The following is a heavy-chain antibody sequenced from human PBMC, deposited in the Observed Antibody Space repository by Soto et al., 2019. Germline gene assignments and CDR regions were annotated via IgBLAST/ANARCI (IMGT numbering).Heavy chain of an antibody. CDR2: MNPSTGST. J-gene: IGHJ4*02. V-gene: IGHV1-8*01. CDR3: ARGRLVAGTVDY. CDR1: GYTFTSYD. Sequence: QVQLVQSGAEVKKPGASVKVSCKASGYTFTSYDIKWVRQATGQGLEWMGWMNPSTGSTGFAQKFQGRVTMISTTSISTAYLELSSLTSYDTAVYYCARGRLVAGTVDYWGQGTLVTVSS. D-gene: IGHD6-19*01.